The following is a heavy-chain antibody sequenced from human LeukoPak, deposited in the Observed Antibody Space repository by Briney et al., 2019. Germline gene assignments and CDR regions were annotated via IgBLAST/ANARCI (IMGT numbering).Heavy chain of an antibody. CDR3: ARERLARSGYDSAFDY. CDR2: IYHSGST. J-gene: IGHJ4*02. V-gene: IGHV4-30-2*01. CDR1: GGSNSSGGYS. Sequence: SETLSLTCAVSGGSNSSGGYSWSWIRQPPGKGLEWIGYIYHSGSTYYNPSLKSRVTISVDRSKNQFSLKLSSVTAADTAVYYCARERLARSGYDSAFDYWGQGTLVTVSS. D-gene: IGHD5-12*01.